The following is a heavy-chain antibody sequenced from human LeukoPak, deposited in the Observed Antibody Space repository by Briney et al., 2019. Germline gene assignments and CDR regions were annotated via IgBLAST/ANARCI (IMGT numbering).Heavy chain of an antibody. Sequence: GGSLRLSCDASGFTFSNAWMSWVRQAPGKGLEWVGRIKSKTDGGATDYAAPVKGRFTISRDDSKNTLYLQMNSLKTEDTAVYYCTTVFQPLGYCSSTSCYPNYWGQGTLVTVSS. V-gene: IGHV3-15*01. J-gene: IGHJ4*02. CDR3: TTVFQPLGYCSSTSCYPNY. CDR2: IKSKTDGGAT. D-gene: IGHD2-2*01. CDR1: GFTFSNAW.